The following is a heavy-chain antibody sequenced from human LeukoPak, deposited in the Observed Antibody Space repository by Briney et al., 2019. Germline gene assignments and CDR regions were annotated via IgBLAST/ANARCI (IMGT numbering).Heavy chain of an antibody. D-gene: IGHD6-19*01. CDR2: ISSSDTYT. V-gene: IGHV3-48*03. J-gene: IGHJ4*02. CDR3: ARGPYSSGSSADY. CDR1: GFTLSSYE. Sequence: GGSLRLSCAAAGFTLSSYEMNWVRQAPGKGLEWVSYISSSDTYTNYADSVKGRFTISRDNAKNSLYLQMNSLRAEDTAVYYCARGPYSSGSSADYWGQGTLVTVSS.